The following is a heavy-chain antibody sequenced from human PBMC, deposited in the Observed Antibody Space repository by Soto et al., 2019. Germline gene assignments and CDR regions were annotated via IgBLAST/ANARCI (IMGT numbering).Heavy chain of an antibody. CDR3: ARDQDYDFGSGPYYYYGMDV. D-gene: IGHD3-3*01. V-gene: IGHV1-18*01. Sequence: ASVKISCKASGYTFTSYGISWVRQAPGQGLEWMGWISAYNGNTNYAQKLQGRVTMTTDTSTSTAYMELRRLRSDDTAVYYCARDQDYDFGSGPYYYYGMDVWGQGXTVTVSS. CDR1: GYTFTSYG. J-gene: IGHJ6*02. CDR2: ISAYNGNT.